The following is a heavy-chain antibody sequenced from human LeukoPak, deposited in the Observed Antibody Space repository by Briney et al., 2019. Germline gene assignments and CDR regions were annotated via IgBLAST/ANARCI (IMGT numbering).Heavy chain of an antibody. D-gene: IGHD6-6*01. CDR3: ANTHLAAPPFDY. V-gene: IGHV4-61*05. CDR2: IYYSGSI. CDR1: CGSISSSSYY. Sequence: SETLSLTCTLSCGSISSSSYYWTWTPQPPGKGLEWIGYIYYSGSINYNPSLKSRVTISVDTSKNQFSLRLSSVTAADTAVYYCANTHLAAPPFDYWGQGTLVTVSS. J-gene: IGHJ4*02.